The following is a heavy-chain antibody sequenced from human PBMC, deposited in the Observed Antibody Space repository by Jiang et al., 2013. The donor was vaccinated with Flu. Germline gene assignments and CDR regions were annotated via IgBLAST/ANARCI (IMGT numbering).Heavy chain of an antibody. Sequence: SGAEVKKPGATVKISCKVSGYTFKDYYMHWVQQAPGKGLEWMGLIDPEDGETIFAEKFQGRVTVTADSSTDTVHMELSSLRYEDTAVYYCATEEAVAGKLPFDYWGQGTLVTVSS. CDR1: GYTFKDYY. V-gene: IGHV1-69-2*01. CDR3: ATEEAVAGKLPFDY. CDR2: IDPEDGET. D-gene: IGHD6-19*01. J-gene: IGHJ4*02.